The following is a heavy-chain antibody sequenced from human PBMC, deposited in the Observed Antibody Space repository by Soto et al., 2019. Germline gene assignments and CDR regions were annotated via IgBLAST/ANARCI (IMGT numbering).Heavy chain of an antibody. CDR3: VRDMQLWRLDS. V-gene: IGHV3-74*03. Sequence: EVPLVESGGGLVQPGESLRLSCAASGLTFRSYWMHWVRQAPGKGLVWVSRINTDGSVAMYVDSVKGRFTISRDNAKNTLYLHMNRLRAEDTAVYYCVRDMQLWRLDSWGPGTLVTVSS. J-gene: IGHJ4*02. CDR1: GLTFRSYW. CDR2: INTDGSVA. D-gene: IGHD2-21*01.